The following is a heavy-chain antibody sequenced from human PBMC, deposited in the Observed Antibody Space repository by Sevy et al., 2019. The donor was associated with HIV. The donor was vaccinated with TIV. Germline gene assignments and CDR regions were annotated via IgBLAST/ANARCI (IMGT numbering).Heavy chain of an antibody. D-gene: IGHD3-22*01. Sequence: GGSLRLSCAASGFDFGKYAISWVRQSPGKGLEWISVISGSGDGIKYADSVKGRFTISRDSSKNMLFLQMNSLRVEDTAVYYCARSRRGAHYDSSVTFQPADSWGQGTLVTVSS. CDR2: ISGSGDGI. J-gene: IGHJ5*01. CDR1: GFDFGKYA. CDR3: ARSRRGAHYDSSVTFQPADS. V-gene: IGHV3-23*01.